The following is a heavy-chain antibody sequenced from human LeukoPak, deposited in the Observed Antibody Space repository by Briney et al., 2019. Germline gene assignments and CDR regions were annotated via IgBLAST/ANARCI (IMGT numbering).Heavy chain of an antibody. D-gene: IGHD6-13*01. V-gene: IGHV3-23*01. CDR1: GFTFSRPA. J-gene: IGHJ4*02. CDR3: VKGRISEDGLDF. CDR2: ISSSGNT. Sequence: GGSLRLSCAASGFTFSRPAMTWVRQTPGKGLDWVLSISSSGNTYYADSVKGRFTISRDNSKNMLYLQMNSLRAEDTAVYYCVKGRISEDGLDFWGQGTLVTVSS.